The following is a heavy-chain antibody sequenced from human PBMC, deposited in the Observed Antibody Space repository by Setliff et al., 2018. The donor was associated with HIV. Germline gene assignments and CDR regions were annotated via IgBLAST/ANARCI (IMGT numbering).Heavy chain of an antibody. D-gene: IGHD2-2*01. J-gene: IGHJ4*02. CDR2: TYYSGNP. CDR3: ARGFDYAQRPPLYYFDY. CDR1: GGSISSGYYY. V-gene: IGHV4-31*03. Sequence: KTSETLSLTCTVSGGSISSGYYYWSWIRQHPGKGLEWIGYTYYSGNPFYNPSLRSRVTISLDTSKNQFSLKLSSVTAADTAVYYCARGFDYAQRPPLYYFDYWGQGTLVTVSS.